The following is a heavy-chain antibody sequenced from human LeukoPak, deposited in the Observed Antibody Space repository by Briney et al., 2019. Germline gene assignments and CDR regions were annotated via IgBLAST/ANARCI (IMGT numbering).Heavy chain of an antibody. J-gene: IGHJ5*02. CDR2: INPNSGGT. Sequence: ASVKVSCKASGYTFTGYYMHWVRQAPGQGLEWMGWINPNSGGTNYAQKFQGWVTMTRDTSISTAYMELSRLRSDDTAVYYCARGASNYGDYSWFDPWGQGTLVTVSS. CDR1: GYTFTGYY. D-gene: IGHD4-17*01. CDR3: ARGASNYGDYSWFDP. V-gene: IGHV1-2*04.